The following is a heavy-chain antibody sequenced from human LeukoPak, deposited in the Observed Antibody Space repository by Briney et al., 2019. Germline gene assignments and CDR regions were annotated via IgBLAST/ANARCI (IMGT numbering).Heavy chain of an antibody. CDR1: GYTFTAYY. CDR2: INPNSGGT. V-gene: IGHV1-2*02. J-gene: IGHJ4*02. CDR3: ARVADFRQSFDF. D-gene: IGHD3/OR15-3a*01. Sequence: ASVKVSCKASGYTFTAYYLHWVRQAPGQGLEWMGWINPNSGGTNYAQTFQGRVTVTRDTSISTAYMDLSTLRSDDTAVYYCARVADFRQSFDFWGQGTLVTVS.